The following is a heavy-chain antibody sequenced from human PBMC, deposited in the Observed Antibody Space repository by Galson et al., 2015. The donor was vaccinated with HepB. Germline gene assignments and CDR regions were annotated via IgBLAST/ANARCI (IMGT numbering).Heavy chain of an antibody. CDR2: INGGNDNT. J-gene: IGHJ4*02. V-gene: IGHV1-3*01. Sequence: SVKVSCKASGYAFNVYDIHWLRQAPGQRLEWMGWINGGNDNTRYSQKFQGRVTFSKETSASTAYMELSSLGSEDTAIYYCARTGARFGSGSFSWDIWGQGTLVTVSA. CDR3: ARTGARFGSGSFSWDI. CDR1: GYAFNVYD. D-gene: IGHD3-10*01.